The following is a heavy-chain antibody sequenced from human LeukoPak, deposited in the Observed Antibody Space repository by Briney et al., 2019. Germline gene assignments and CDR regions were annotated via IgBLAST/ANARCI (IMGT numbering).Heavy chain of an antibody. CDR2: ISGSGGST. D-gene: IGHD3-10*01. Sequence: GGSLRLSCAASGFTFSSYAMSWVRQAPEKGLEWVSAISGSGGSTYYADSVKGRFTISRDNSKNTLYLQMNSLRAEDTAVYYCANYYGSGSLPFGYWGQGTLVTVSS. CDR1: GFTFSSYA. V-gene: IGHV3-23*01. CDR3: ANYYGSGSLPFGY. J-gene: IGHJ4*02.